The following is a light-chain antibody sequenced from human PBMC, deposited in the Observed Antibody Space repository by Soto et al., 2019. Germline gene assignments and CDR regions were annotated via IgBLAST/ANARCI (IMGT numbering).Light chain of an antibody. CDR3: QQYNNWPRT. J-gene: IGKJ1*01. V-gene: IGKV3-15*01. Sequence: EIVMTQSPATLSVSPGERATLSCRASQTVNSNLAWYQQKPGQAPRLLIYGASTRATGIPARFSGSGSGTEFTLTISSLLSEDFAVYYCQQYNNWPRTFGQGTKVEIK. CDR2: GAS. CDR1: QTVNSN.